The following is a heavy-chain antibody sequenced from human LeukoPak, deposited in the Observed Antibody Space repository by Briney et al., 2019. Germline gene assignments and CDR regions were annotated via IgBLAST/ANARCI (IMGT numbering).Heavy chain of an antibody. CDR2: IWYDGSNK. Sequence: PGGSLRLSCAASGFTFGTYGMHWVRQAPGKGLEWVAVIWYDGSNKYYADSVKGRFTISRDNSKNTLYLQMNSLRAEDTAVYYCAKDHDYYDSSGYQWYFDYWGQGTLVTVSS. V-gene: IGHV3-30*02. CDR3: AKDHDYYDSSGYQWYFDY. CDR1: GFTFGTYG. D-gene: IGHD3-22*01. J-gene: IGHJ4*02.